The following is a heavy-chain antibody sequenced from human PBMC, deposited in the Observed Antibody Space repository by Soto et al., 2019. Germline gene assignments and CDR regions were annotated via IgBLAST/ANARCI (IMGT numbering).Heavy chain of an antibody. CDR3: SGDSVVRGVSAGMDV. V-gene: IGHV1-46*01. D-gene: IGHD3-10*01. Sequence: ASVKGSCKASGYTLSSYYMHWVRQTPEQGLEWMGIINPSGGSTSYAQKFQGRVTMTRDTSTSTVYMELSSLRSEDTAVYYCSGDSVVRGVSAGMDVWGQRTTGTVPS. CDR1: GYTLSSYY. CDR2: INPSGGST. J-gene: IGHJ6*02.